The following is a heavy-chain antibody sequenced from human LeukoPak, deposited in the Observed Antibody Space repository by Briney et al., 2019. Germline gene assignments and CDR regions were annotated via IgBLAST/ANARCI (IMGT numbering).Heavy chain of an antibody. Sequence: GRSLRLSCAASGFTFDDYAMHWVRQAPGKGLEWVSGISWNSGKIGYVDSVKGRFTISRDNAKNSLYLQMNSLRAEDTALYYCAKEIRGGLDYWGQGTLVTVSS. J-gene: IGHJ4*02. CDR2: ISWNSGKI. CDR1: GFTFDDYA. D-gene: IGHD3-10*01. CDR3: AKEIRGGLDY. V-gene: IGHV3-9*01.